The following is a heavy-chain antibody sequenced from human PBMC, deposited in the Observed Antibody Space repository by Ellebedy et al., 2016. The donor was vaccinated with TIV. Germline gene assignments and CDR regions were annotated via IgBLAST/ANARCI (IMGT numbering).Heavy chain of an antibody. Sequence: ASVKVSXXASGYTFTSYYMHWVRQAPGQGLEWMGIINPSGGSTNYAQKFQERVTITRDMSTSTAYMELSSLRSEDTAVYYCAAEDTGYGNFDYWGQGTLVTVSS. J-gene: IGHJ4*02. D-gene: IGHD5-12*01. CDR3: AAEDTGYGNFDY. CDR1: GYTFTSYY. CDR2: INPSGGST. V-gene: IGHV1-46*01.